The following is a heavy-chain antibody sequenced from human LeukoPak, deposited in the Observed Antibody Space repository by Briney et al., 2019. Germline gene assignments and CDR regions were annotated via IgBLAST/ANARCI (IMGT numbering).Heavy chain of an antibody. CDR1: GFTFSSYW. D-gene: IGHD6-13*01. J-gene: IGHJ4*02. CDR3: ARGRLEKQQLVLFDY. V-gene: IGHV3-7*01. CDR2: IKQDGSEK. Sequence: GGSLRLSCAASGFTFSSYWMSWVRQAPGKGLEWVANIKQDGSEKYYVDSVKGRFTISRDNAKNSLYLQMNSLRAEDTAVYYCARGRLEKQQLVLFDYWGQGTLVTVSS.